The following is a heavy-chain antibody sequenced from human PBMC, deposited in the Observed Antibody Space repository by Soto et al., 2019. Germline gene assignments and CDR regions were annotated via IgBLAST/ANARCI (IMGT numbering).Heavy chain of an antibody. D-gene: IGHD3-3*01. CDR2: ISAYNGNT. J-gene: IGHJ6*02. CDR1: GYTFTSYG. CDR3: ARDKFWCCYCPPYHYYGLDV. V-gene: IGHV1-18*01. Sequence: ASVKVSCKASGYTFTSYGISWVRQAPGQGLEWMGWISAYNGNTNYAQKLQGRVTMTTDTSTSTAYMELRSLRSDDTAVYYCARDKFWCCYCPPYHYYGLDVWGQGTTVTVSS.